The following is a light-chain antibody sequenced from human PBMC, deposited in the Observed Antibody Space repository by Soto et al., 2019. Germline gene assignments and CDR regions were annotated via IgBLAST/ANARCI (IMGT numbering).Light chain of an antibody. CDR2: GAS. J-gene: IGKJ1*01. Sequence: EVVLTQSPGTLSLCAGERATLFCRASERVASNYLAWYQQKPGQAPRLLIYGASSRATGIPDRFSGSGCGTDFTLTISRLEPEHVAVFYCQQYGGSPWTFGQGTKVDI. CDR1: ERVASNY. V-gene: IGKV3-20*01. CDR3: QQYGGSPWT.